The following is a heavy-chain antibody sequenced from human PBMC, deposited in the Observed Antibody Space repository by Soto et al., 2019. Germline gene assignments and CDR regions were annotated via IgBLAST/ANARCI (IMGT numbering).Heavy chain of an antibody. D-gene: IGHD6-19*01. Sequence: QVQLVQSGAEVKKPGSSVKVSCKASGGTFSSYAISWVRQAPGQGLEWMGGIIPIFGTANYAQKFQGRVTITADESTSTAYMELSSLRSEDTAVYYCARVVSVAGATYYYYYGMDVWGQGTTVTVSS. V-gene: IGHV1-69*01. CDR1: GGTFSSYA. CDR3: ARVVSVAGATYYYYYGMDV. CDR2: IIPIFGTA. J-gene: IGHJ6*02.